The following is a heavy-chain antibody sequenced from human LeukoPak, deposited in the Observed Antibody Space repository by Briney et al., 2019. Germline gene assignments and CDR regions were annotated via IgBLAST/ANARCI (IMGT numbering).Heavy chain of an antibody. CDR3: ARKGLLRWTVDC. CDR2: ISAYNGNT. V-gene: IGHV1-18*01. J-gene: IGHJ4*02. CDR1: GYTFTSYG. D-gene: IGHD1-26*01. Sequence: APVKVSCKASGYTFTSYGISWGRQAPGQGLEWMGWISAYNGNTNYAQKLQGRVTMTTDTSTSTAYMELRSLRSDDTAVYYCARKGLLRWTVDCWSQGSLVTVS.